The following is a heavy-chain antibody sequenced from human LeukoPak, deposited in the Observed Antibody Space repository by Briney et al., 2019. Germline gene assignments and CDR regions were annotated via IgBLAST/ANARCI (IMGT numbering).Heavy chain of an antibody. J-gene: IGHJ6*02. CDR1: GFTFSSYA. CDR2: TSASGSST. Sequence: PGGSLRLSSAASGFTFSSYAMSWVRQAPGKGLEWVAVTSASGSSTYYADSVKGRFTISRDNSKNTLNLQMNSLRAEDTAVYYCARGPMTSDVWGQGTTVTVSS. V-gene: IGHV3-23*01. D-gene: IGHD2-21*02. CDR3: ARGPMTSDV.